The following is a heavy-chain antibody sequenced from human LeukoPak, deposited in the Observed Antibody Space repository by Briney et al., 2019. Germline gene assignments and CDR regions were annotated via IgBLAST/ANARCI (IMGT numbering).Heavy chain of an antibody. D-gene: IGHD3-10*01. V-gene: IGHV1-2*02. CDR2: INPNSGGT. Sequence: ASVKVSCKASGYTFTGYYMHWVRQAPGQVLEWMGWINPNSGGTNYAQKFQGRVTMTRDTSISTAYMELSRLRSDDTAVYYCARVRHGSGSYYNEVLTWFDPWGQGTLVTVSS. CDR3: ARVRHGSGSYYNEVLTWFDP. J-gene: IGHJ5*02. CDR1: GYTFTGYY.